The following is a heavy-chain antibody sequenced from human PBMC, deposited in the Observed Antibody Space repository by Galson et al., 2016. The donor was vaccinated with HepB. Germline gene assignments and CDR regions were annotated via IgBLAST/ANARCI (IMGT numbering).Heavy chain of an antibody. J-gene: IGHJ5*02. CDR1: GYTFSSYA. Sequence: SVKVSCKASGYTFSSYAMHWVRQAPGQRLGWLGWINAANGNTRYSQELQGRITITRDTSASTAYMDLTSLRSEDTAVYYCARDLGVSSITARSGLDPWGQGTLVTVSS. CDR3: ARDLGVSSITARSGLDP. CDR2: INAANGNT. V-gene: IGHV1-3*01. D-gene: IGHD6-6*01.